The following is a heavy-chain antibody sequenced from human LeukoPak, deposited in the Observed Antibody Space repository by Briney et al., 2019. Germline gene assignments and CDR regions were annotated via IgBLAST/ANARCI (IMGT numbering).Heavy chain of an antibody. CDR3: AKQWVGATFLFDY. J-gene: IGHJ4*02. V-gene: IGHV3-66*04. D-gene: IGHD1-26*01. CDR2: IYSGGNT. CDR1: GFTVSSNY. Sequence: GGSLRLSCAVSGFTVSSNYMSWVRQAPGKGLEWVSVIYSGGNTYYADSVKGRFTISRDNSKNTLYLQMNSLRAEDTAVYYCAKQWVGATFLFDYWGQGTLVTVSS.